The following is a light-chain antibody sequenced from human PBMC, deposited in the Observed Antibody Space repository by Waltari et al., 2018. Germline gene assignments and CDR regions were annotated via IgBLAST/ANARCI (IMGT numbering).Light chain of an antibody. CDR1: QSINNN. Sequence: EIMMTQSPVTLSVSPGERATLSCRASQSINNNLAWYQQNPGQAPRPLIYGASTRANGIPARFSGIGSGTEFTLTISSLQSEDFAVYYCQQYNSWPLTFGGGTKVEIK. J-gene: IGKJ4*01. CDR3: QQYNSWPLT. V-gene: IGKV3-15*01. CDR2: GAS.